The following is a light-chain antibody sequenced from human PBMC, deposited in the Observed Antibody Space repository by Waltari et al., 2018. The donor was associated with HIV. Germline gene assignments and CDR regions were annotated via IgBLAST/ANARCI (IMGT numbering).Light chain of an antibody. V-gene: IGLV1-47*01. Sequence: QSVLTQPPSASGTPGQRVTISCSGSRSNIGNTDVYWFQHLPGTAPKHHSNRNNQRPSGVPDRFTGSKSGTSASLASSGRRSEDEAEYHCDAWDNSLSGRVFGGGTKRTV. CDR3: DAWDNSLSGRV. CDR2: RNN. CDR1: RSNIGNTD. J-gene: IGLJ3*02.